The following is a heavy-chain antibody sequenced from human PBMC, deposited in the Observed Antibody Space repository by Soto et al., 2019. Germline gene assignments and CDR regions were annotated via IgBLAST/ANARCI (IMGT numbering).Heavy chain of an antibody. D-gene: IGHD3-10*01. CDR1: GGSSSGYY. J-gene: IGHJ4*02. CDR2: INHSGST. CDR3: ARAPYYYGSGSYLFRASQFDY. Sequence: SETLSLTCAVYGGSSSGYYWSWIRQPPGKGLEWIGEINHSGSTNYNPSLKGRVTISVDTSKNQFSLKLSSVTAADTAVYYCARAPYYYGSGSYLFRASQFDYWGQGTLVTVSS. V-gene: IGHV4-34*01.